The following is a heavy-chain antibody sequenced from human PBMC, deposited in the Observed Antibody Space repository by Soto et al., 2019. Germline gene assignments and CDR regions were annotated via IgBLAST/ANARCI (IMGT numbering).Heavy chain of an antibody. CDR2: IFATSTTI. CDR1: GFTFSSYS. V-gene: IGHV3-48*04. CDR3: ARDKDGAFDY. J-gene: IGHJ4*02. Sequence: EVQLVESGGGLVQPGGSLRLSCVASGFTFSSYSMVWVRQAPGKGLEWISYIFATSTTIYYADSVKGRFTVSRDNTQNSLFLLMNSLRAEHTAIYYCARDKDGAFDYWGQGTLVTVSS.